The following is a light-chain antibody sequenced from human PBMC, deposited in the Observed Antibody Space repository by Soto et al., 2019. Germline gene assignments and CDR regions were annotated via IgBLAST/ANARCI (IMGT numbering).Light chain of an antibody. Sequence: EILMTQSPATLSVSPGERATLSCRASQSVSHNLAWYQQKPGQAPRLLFYSASTRATGIPARFSGSGSGTDFTLTISSLQSEDFAVYYCQQSNNWPYTFGQGTKLEIK. V-gene: IGKV3-15*01. CDR2: SAS. CDR1: QSVSHN. J-gene: IGKJ2*01. CDR3: QQSNNWPYT.